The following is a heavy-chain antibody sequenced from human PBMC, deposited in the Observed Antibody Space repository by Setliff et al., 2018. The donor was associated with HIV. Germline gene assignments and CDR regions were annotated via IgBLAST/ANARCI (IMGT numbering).Heavy chain of an antibody. CDR2: LNHSGNI. J-gene: IGHJ4*02. CDR1: GETFNGYF. CDR3: ARADSSTWSHYFDY. V-gene: IGHV4-34*01. D-gene: IGHD6-6*01. Sequence: SETLSLTCAVYGETFNGYFWTWIRQSPGKGLEWIGELNHSGNINQNPSLRSGFTLSADTSKNQFSLKLSSVTAADTALYYCARADSSTWSHYFDYWGQGTLVTVSS.